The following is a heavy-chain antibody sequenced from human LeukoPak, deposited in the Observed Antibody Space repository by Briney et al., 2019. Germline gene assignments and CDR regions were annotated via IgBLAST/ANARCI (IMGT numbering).Heavy chain of an antibody. CDR1: GGSFSGYS. CDR2: INHSGNT. J-gene: IGHJ6*03. Sequence: SETLSLNCAVYGGSFSGYSWTWIRQPPGKGLEWIGEINHSGNTNSNPSLKSRVTMSVDTSKNQFSLKLSSLTAADTAMYYCARREPHGDYGGKIRYYYYMDVWGKGTTITISS. V-gene: IGHV4-34*01. D-gene: IGHD4-23*01. CDR3: ARREPHGDYGGKIRYYYYMDV.